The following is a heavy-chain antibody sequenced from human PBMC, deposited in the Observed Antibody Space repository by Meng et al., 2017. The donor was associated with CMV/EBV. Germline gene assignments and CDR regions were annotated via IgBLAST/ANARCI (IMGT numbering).Heavy chain of an antibody. V-gene: IGHV1-3*01. D-gene: IGHD2-2*02. Sequence: YSIHWVRQAPGQRLEWMGWINAGNGDTKSSQKFQGRLTITRDSAASTVYMELSSVRFEDTAVYYCARTRTYCASTSCYTGGYYFDYWGQGTLVTVSS. CDR3: ARTRTYCASTSCYTGGYYFDY. J-gene: IGHJ4*02. CDR1: YS. CDR2: INAGNGDT.